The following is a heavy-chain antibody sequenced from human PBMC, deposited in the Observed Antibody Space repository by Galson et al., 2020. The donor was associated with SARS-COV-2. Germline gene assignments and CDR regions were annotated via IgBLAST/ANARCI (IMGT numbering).Heavy chain of an antibody. CDR2: FDPQDGET. D-gene: IGHD3-22*01. J-gene: IGHJ3*02. Sequence: ASVKVSCKLSGHTLTELSMHWVRQAPGKGLEWLGSFDPQDGETIYAKKFQGRVTMTEDTSTETAYLELSSLRSDDTAVYYCATWGVVVITYAFDIWGQGTMVTVSS. V-gene: IGHV1-24*01. CDR1: GHTLTELS. CDR3: ATWGVVVITYAFDI.